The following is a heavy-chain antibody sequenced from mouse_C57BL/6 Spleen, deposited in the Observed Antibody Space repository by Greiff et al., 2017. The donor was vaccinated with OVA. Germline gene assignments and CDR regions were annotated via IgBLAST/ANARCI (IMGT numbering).Heavy chain of an antibody. V-gene: IGHV1-82*01. CDR2: IYPGDGDT. D-gene: IGHD1-1*01. Sequence: VQLQESGPELVKPGASVKISCKASGYAFSSSWMNWVKQRPGKGLEWIGRIYPGDGDTNYNGKFKGKATLTADKSSSTAYMQLSSLTSEDSAVYFCAREDYGSSYVNDGGQGTTLTVSS. J-gene: IGHJ2*01. CDR3: AREDYGSSYVND. CDR1: GYAFSSSW.